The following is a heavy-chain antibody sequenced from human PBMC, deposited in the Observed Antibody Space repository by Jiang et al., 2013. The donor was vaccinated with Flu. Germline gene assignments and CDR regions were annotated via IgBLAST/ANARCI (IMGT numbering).Heavy chain of an antibody. CDR3: ARVPPPLGGDFWSGYRNAFDI. CDR1: GGSISSYY. V-gene: IGHV4-59*01. Sequence: GSGLVKPSETLSLTCTVSGGSISSYYWSWIRQPPGKGLEWIGYIYYSGSTNYNPSLKSRVTISVDTSKNQFSLKLSSVTAADTAVYYCARVPPPLGGDFWSGYRNAFDIWGQGTMVTVSS. CDR2: IYYSGST. J-gene: IGHJ3*02. D-gene: IGHD3-3*01.